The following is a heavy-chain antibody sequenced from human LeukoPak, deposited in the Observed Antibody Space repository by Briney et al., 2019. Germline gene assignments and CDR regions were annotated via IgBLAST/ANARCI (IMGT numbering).Heavy chain of an antibody. CDR3: AKAIMSGSLIDL. D-gene: IGHD1-14*01. Sequence: GGSLRLSCAASEFTFSNSGMHWVRQAPGKGLEWVAFLRYDGSSKFYTDSVKGRFTISRDNSKNTLYLQMNSLRAEDTAVYYCAKAIMSGSLIDLWGRGTLVTVSS. J-gene: IGHJ2*01. CDR2: LRYDGSSK. V-gene: IGHV3-30*02. CDR1: EFTFSNSG.